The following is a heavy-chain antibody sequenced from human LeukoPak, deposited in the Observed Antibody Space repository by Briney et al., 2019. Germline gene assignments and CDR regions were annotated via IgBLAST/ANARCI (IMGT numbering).Heavy chain of an antibody. J-gene: IGHJ3*02. V-gene: IGHV3-23*01. CDR1: GFAFSAFA. CDR3: AKGGAAMTDAPHGDVVTTTLDGFDI. CDR2: VNGSGGRT. Sequence: GGSLRLSCVASGFAFSAFAISWVRQAPGKGLEWVSAVNGSGGRTFYADSVRGRFTISRDNSKKTVFLQMDSLRAEDTAVYYCAKGGAAMTDAPHGDVVTTTLDGFDIWGQGTMVTVSS. D-gene: IGHD2-21*02.